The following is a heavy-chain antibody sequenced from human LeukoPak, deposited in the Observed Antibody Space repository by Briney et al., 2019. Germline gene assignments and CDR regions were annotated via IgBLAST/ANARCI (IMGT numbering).Heavy chain of an antibody. CDR1: GFTFSSYS. J-gene: IGHJ4*02. Sequence: GGSLRLSCAASGFTFSSYSMNWVRQAPGKGLEGVSYISSSSSTIYYADSVKGRFTISRDNAKNSLYLQMNSLRAEDTAVYYCARDHTVGQWPTHFDYWGQGTLLTVSS. V-gene: IGHV3-48*04. D-gene: IGHD6-19*01. CDR2: ISSSSSTI. CDR3: ARDHTVGQWPTHFDY.